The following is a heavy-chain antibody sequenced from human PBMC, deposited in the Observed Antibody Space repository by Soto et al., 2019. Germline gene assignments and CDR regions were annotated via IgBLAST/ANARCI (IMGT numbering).Heavy chain of an antibody. D-gene: IGHD2-15*01. J-gene: IGHJ3*02. V-gene: IGHV1-69*01. Sequence: QVQLVQSGAEVKKPGSSVKVSCKASGGTCSSYAISWVRQAPGQGLEWMGGIIPIFGTANYAQKFQGRVTITADESTSTAYMELSSLRYEDTAVYYCASGPFLGYCSGGSCSGAFDTWGQGTMVTVSS. CDR3: ASGPFLGYCSGGSCSGAFDT. CDR2: IIPIFGTA. CDR1: GGTCSSYA.